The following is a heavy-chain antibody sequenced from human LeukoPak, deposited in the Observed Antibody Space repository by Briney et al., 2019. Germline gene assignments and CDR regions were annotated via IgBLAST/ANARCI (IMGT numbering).Heavy chain of an antibody. CDR2: ISAYNGYT. D-gene: IGHD2-8*01. CDR3: ARVGYCTNGVCPNWFDP. Sequence: ASVKVSCKASGYTFTSYGISWVRQAPGQGLEWMGWISAYNGYTNYAQKLQGRVTMTTDTSTSTAYMELRSLRSDDTAVYYCARVGYCTNGVCPNWFDPWGQGTLVTVSS. V-gene: IGHV1-18*01. J-gene: IGHJ5*02. CDR1: GYTFTSYG.